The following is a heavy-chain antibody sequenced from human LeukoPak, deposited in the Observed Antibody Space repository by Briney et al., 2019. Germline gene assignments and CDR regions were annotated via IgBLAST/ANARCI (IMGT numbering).Heavy chain of an antibody. J-gene: IGHJ4*02. D-gene: IGHD6-13*01. Sequence: TSETLSLTCTVSGGSISSISYYWGWIRQPPGKGLEWIGSIYYSGSTYYNPSLKSLVTISVDTPKNQFSLKVSSVTAADTAVYYCARSMVLIAAAGKAFDYWGQGTLVAVSS. CDR1: GGSISSISYY. CDR2: IYYSGST. CDR3: ARSMVLIAAAGKAFDY. V-gene: IGHV4-39*07.